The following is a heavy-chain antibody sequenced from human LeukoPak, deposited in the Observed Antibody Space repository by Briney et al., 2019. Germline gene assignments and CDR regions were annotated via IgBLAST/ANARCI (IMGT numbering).Heavy chain of an antibody. D-gene: IGHD6-13*01. V-gene: IGHV3-21*01. CDR3: ARQYSSSWFLYYYYYYMDV. Sequence: GGSLRLSCAASGFTFNKYTMNWVRQAPGKGLEWVSSISTSSSYIYYADSVKGRFTISRDNAKNSLYLQMNSLRAEDTAVYYCARQYSSSWFLYYYYYYMDVWGKGTTVTISS. CDR1: GFTFNKYT. CDR2: ISTSSSYI. J-gene: IGHJ6*03.